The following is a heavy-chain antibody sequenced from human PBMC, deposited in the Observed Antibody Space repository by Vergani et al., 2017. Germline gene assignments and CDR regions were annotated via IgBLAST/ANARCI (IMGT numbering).Heavy chain of an antibody. D-gene: IGHD6-13*01. V-gene: IGHV1-69*01. CDR3: ARDRDSSSHLDY. CDR2: IIPIFGTA. CDR1: GYTFTSYY. Sequence: QVQLVQSGAEVKKPGASVKVSCKASGYTFTSYYMHWVRQAPGQGLEWMGGIIPIFGTANYAQKFQGRVTITADESTSTAYMELSSLRSEDTAVYYCARDRDSSSHLDYWGQGTLVTVSS. J-gene: IGHJ4*02.